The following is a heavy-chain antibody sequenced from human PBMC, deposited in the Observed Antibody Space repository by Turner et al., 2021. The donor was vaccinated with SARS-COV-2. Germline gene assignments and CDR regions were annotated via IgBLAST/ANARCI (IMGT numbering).Heavy chain of an antibody. CDR3: ARDHWGNVVVVTANHYYYGMDV. CDR2: KSYDGSNK. V-gene: IGHV3-30-3*01. D-gene: IGHD2-21*02. CDR1: GFTFSSYA. J-gene: IGHJ6*02. Sequence: QVLLVESGGGVVQPGRSLRISCAASGFTFSSYAMHWVRQAPGKGMEWVAVKSYDGSNKYYADSVKGRFTISRDNSKNTLYLQMNSLRAEDTAVYYCARDHWGNVVVVTANHYYYGMDVWGQGTTVTVSS.